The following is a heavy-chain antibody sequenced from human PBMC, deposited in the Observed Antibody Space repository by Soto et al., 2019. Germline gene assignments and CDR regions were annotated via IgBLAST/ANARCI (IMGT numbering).Heavy chain of an antibody. CDR2: IYYSGST. J-gene: IGHJ4*02. CDR3: ARHGKDFRIAVAGTLDY. CDR1: GGSISSYY. V-gene: IGHV4-59*08. D-gene: IGHD6-19*01. Sequence: TSETLSLTCTVSGGSISSYYWSWIRQPPGKGLEWIGYIYYSGSTNYNPSLKSRVTISVDTSKNQFSLKLSSVTAADTAVYYCARHGKDFRIAVAGTLDYWGQGTLVTVSS.